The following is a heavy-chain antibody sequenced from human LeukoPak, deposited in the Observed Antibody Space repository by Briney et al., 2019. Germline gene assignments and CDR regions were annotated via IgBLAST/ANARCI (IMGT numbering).Heavy chain of an antibody. Sequence: SETLSLTCTVSGGSISSSSYYWGWIRQPPGKGLEWIGSIYYSGSTYYNPSLKSRVTISVDTSKNQFSLKLSSVTAADTAVYYCARAYYSNIYYYYYYMDVWGKGTTVTVSS. D-gene: IGHD4-11*01. CDR2: IYYSGST. V-gene: IGHV4-39*07. J-gene: IGHJ6*03. CDR3: ARAYYSNIYYYYYYMDV. CDR1: GGSISSSSYY.